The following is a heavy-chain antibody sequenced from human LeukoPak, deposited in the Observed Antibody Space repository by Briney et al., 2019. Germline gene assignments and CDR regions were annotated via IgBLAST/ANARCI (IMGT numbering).Heavy chain of an antibody. J-gene: IGHJ3*02. CDR3: ARDFRRYYYDSSGYYNAFDI. Sequence: SEPLSLPCTLWGGPISIYYGSWLPQPPGKAREGIGYIYYSGSNNYNPPLKSRVTISVDTSTNQCSLKLSSVTAADTAVYYCARDFRRYYYDSSGYYNAFDIWGQGTMVTVSS. CDR2: IYYSGSN. CDR1: GGPISIYY. V-gene: IGHV4-59*01. D-gene: IGHD3-22*01.